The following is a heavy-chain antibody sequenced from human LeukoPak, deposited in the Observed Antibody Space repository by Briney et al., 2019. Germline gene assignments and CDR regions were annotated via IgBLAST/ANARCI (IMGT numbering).Heavy chain of an antibody. J-gene: IGHJ3*02. CDR1: GGSISSSSYY. Sequence: SETLSLTCTVSGGSISSSSYYWSWIRQPPGKGLEWIGYIYYSGSTNYNPSLKSRVTISVDTSKNQFSLKLSSVTAADTAVYYCARVLVVGATVADAFDIWGQGTMVTVSS. D-gene: IGHD1-26*01. V-gene: IGHV4-61*01. CDR3: ARVLVVGATVADAFDI. CDR2: IYYSGST.